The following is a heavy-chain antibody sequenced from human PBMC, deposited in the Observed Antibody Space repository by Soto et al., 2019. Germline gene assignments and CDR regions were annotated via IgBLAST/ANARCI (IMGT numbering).Heavy chain of an antibody. CDR3: ARIRGAGWELHYNYFDN. J-gene: IGHJ4*02. V-gene: IGHV3-21*04. CDR1: GFTFSSYS. Sequence: PGGSLRLSCAASGFTFSSYSMNWVRQAPGKGLEWVSSISSSSSYIYYADSVKGRFTVSRDNSKNTLYLHMNSLSVEDSAVYYCARIRGAGWELHYNYFDNWGQGTLVTVSS. CDR2: ISSSSSYI. D-gene: IGHD3-10*01.